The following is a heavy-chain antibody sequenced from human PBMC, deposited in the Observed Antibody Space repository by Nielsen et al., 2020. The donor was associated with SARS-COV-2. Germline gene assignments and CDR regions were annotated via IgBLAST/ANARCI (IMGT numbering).Heavy chain of an antibody. J-gene: IGHJ4*02. V-gene: IGHV4-59*12. CDR3: ARGRTYGDSPDY. D-gene: IGHD4-17*01. CDR2: IYYSGST. CDR1: GGSISSYY. Sequence: SETLSLTCTVSGGSISSYYWSWIRQPPGKGLEWIGYIYYSGSTYYNPSLKSRVTISVDTSKNQFSLKLSSVTAADTAVYYCARGRTYGDSPDYWGQGTLVTVSS.